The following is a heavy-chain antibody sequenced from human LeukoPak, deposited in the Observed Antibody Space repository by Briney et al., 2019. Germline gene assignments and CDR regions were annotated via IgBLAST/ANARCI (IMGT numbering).Heavy chain of an antibody. V-gene: IGHV4-59*01. J-gene: IGHJ3*02. D-gene: IGHD4-23*01. Sequence: SETLSLTCTVSGGSLSSYYWSWIRQPPGKGLEWIGYIYYSGSTNYNPSLKSRVTISVDTSKNQFSLKLSSVTAADTAVYYCARIPLGRTVGAFDIWRQGTMVTVSS. CDR1: GGSLSSYY. CDR2: IYYSGST. CDR3: ARIPLGRTVGAFDI.